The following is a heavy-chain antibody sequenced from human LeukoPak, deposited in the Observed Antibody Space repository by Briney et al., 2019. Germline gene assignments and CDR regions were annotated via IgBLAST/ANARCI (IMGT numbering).Heavy chain of an antibody. Sequence: SETLSLTCTVSGGSISSYYWSWIRQPPGKGLEYIGYIYYSGSTNYNPSLKSRVTMSVDTSKNQFSLKLNSVSAADTAVYYCARASVLYSSAILGFDYWGQGTLVTVSS. V-gene: IGHV4-59*08. CDR2: IYYSGST. D-gene: IGHD6-19*01. CDR1: GGSISSYY. J-gene: IGHJ4*02. CDR3: ARASVLYSSAILGFDY.